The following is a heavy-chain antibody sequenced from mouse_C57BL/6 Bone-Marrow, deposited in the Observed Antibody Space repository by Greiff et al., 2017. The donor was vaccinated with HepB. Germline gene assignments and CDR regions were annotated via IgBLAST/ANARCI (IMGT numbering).Heavy chain of an antibody. D-gene: IGHD2-5*01. CDR3: ARSYYSNYDWYFDV. CDR1: GFSLTSYA. Sequence: VQGVESGPGLVAPSQSLSITCTVSGFSLTSYAISWVRQPPGKGLEWLGVIWTGGGTNYNSALKSRLSISKDNSKSQVFLKMNSLQTDDTARYYCARSYYSNYDWYFDVWGTGTTVTVSS. CDR2: IWTGGGT. V-gene: IGHV2-9-1*01. J-gene: IGHJ1*03.